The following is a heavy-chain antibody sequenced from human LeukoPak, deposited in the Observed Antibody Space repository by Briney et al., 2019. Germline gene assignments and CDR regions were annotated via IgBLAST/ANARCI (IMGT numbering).Heavy chain of an antibody. CDR3: ARDNNGSYDSSGYPLYYFDY. CDR1: GYSISSGYY. D-gene: IGHD3-22*01. V-gene: IGHV4-31*03. J-gene: IGHJ4*02. Sequence: KPSETLSLTCTISGYSISSGYYWGWIRQHPGKGLEWIGYIYYSGSTYYNPSLKSRVTISVDTSKNQFSLKLSSVTAADTAVYYCARDNNGSYDSSGYPLYYFDYWGQGTLVTVSS. CDR2: IYYSGST.